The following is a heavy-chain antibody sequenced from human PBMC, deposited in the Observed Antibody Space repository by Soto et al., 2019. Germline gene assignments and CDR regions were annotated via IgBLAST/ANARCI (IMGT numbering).Heavy chain of an antibody. J-gene: IGHJ6*02. CDR1: GFTFSGSA. CDR3: TSRPDYGDYDGYYYGMDV. V-gene: IGHV3-73*01. D-gene: IGHD4-17*01. Sequence: LRLSCPASGFTFSGSAMHWVRQASGKGLEWVGRIRSKANSYATAYAASVKGRFTISRDDSKNTAYLQMNSLKTEDTAVYYCTSRPDYGDYDGYYYGMDVWGQATTVTVSS. CDR2: IRSKANSYAT.